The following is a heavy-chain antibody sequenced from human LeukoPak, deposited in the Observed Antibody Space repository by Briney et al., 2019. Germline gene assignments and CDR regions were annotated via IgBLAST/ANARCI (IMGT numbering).Heavy chain of an antibody. J-gene: IGHJ4*02. CDR2: ISWDGDST. CDR3: ARSFHRYCSSTSCYALFDY. D-gene: IGHD2-2*01. V-gene: IGHV3-43*01. Sequence: GGSLRLSCAASGFTFDDYTMHWVRQAPGKGLEWVSLISWDGDSTYYADSVKGRFTISRDNSKNTLYLQMGSLRAEDMAVYYCARSFHRYCSSTSCYALFDYWGQGTLVTVSS. CDR1: GFTFDDYT.